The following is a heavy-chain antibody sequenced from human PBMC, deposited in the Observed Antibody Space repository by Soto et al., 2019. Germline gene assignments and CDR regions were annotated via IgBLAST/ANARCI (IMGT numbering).Heavy chain of an antibody. V-gene: IGHV3-49*03. J-gene: IGHJ3*02. CDR2: IRSKTYGGTT. D-gene: IGHD5-12*01. Sequence: GGSLRLSCTASGFTFGDYAMSWFRQAPGKGLEWVGFIRSKTYGGTTEYAASVKGRFTISRDDSKRIAYLQMNSLKTEDTAVYYCSRDQVDIVATVPDEKNDAFDIWGQGTMVTVSS. CDR1: GFTFGDYA. CDR3: SRDQVDIVATVPDEKNDAFDI.